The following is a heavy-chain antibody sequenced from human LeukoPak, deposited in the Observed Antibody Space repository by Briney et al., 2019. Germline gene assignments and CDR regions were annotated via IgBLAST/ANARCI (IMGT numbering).Heavy chain of an antibody. J-gene: IGHJ4*02. V-gene: IGHV4-39*01. D-gene: IGHD1-26*01. CDR2: IYYSGST. CDR3: ERQTGGSYYAFDY. Sequence: PSETLSLTCTVSGGSISSSSYYWGWIRQPPGKGLEWIGSIYYSGSTYYNPSLKSRVTISVDTSKNQFSLKLSSVTAADTAVYYCERQTGGSYYAFDYWGQGTLVTVSS. CDR1: GGSISSSSYY.